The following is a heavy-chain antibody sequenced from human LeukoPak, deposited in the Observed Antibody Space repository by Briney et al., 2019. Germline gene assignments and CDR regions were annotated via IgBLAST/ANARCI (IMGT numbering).Heavy chain of an antibody. V-gene: IGHV4-59*08. CDR3: ARHGPGTGWCDLDI. Sequence: PSETLSLTCTVSGASISGYYWSWIRQPPGKGLEWIGYIGNSGSTNYNSSLKSRVTISVDTSKNQFSLKLTSVTAADTAVYYCARHGPGTGWCDLDIWGQGTLVTVSS. D-gene: IGHD6-19*01. CDR1: GASISGYY. J-gene: IGHJ4*02. CDR2: IGNSGST.